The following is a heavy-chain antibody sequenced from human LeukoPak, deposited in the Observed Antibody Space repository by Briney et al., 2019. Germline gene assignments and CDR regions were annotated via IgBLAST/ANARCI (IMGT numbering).Heavy chain of an antibody. CDR3: VRGPHIAATSY. Sequence: GGSLRLSCVASGFSFNNYRMTWVRQAPGKGLEWAANIKQDGSEKQYVDSVKGRFATSRDNAEKSLYLQINTLRAEDTAVYYCVRGPHIAATSYWGQGTLVTVSS. D-gene: IGHD6-25*01. CDR2: IKQDGSEK. V-gene: IGHV3-7*03. J-gene: IGHJ4*02. CDR1: GFSFNNYR.